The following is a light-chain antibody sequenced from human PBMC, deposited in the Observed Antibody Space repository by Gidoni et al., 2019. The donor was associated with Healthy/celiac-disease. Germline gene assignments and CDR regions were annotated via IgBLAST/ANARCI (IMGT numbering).Light chain of an antibody. CDR2: DNN. V-gene: IGLV1-51*01. J-gene: IGLJ2*01. CDR3: GTWDSSLSAVV. CDR1: NSNIGNNY. Sequence: QSVLTQPPSVSAAPGQKVTISCSGSNSNIGNNYVSWYQQLPGIAPKLPIYDNNKRPSGIPDRFSGSKSGTSATLGITGLQTGDEADYYCGTWDSSLSAVVFGGGTKLTVL.